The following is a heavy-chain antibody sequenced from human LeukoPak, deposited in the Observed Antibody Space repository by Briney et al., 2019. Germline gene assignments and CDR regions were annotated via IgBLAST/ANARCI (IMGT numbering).Heavy chain of an antibody. V-gene: IGHV1-2*02. CDR2: INPNSGGT. J-gene: IGHJ6*03. D-gene: IGHD2-2*02. Sequence: ASVKVSCKASGGTFSSYAISWVRQAPGQGLEWMGWINPNSGGTNYAQKFQGRVTMTRDTSISTAYMELSRLRSDDTAVYYCARVAIPAAIHDYYYYMDVWGKGTTVTVSS. CDR1: GGTFSSYA. CDR3: ARVAIPAAIHDYYYYMDV.